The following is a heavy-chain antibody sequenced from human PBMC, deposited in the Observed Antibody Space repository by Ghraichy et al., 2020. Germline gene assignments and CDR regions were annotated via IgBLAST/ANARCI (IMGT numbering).Heavy chain of an antibody. Sequence: GGVLRLSCAASGLTFSYYAMSWVRQIPGKGLEWVATITGSGGSTHYADSVKGRFTISRDNSQNTLYLRMSSLRAEDTALYYCAKEMEWELPSAFDIWGQGTMVTVSS. J-gene: IGHJ3*02. V-gene: IGHV3-23*01. CDR1: GLTFSYYA. CDR3: AKEMEWELPSAFDI. D-gene: IGHD1-26*01. CDR2: ITGSGGST.